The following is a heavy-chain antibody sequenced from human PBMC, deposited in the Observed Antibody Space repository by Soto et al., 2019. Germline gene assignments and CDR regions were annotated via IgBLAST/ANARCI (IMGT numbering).Heavy chain of an antibody. V-gene: IGHV1-2*02. Sequence: ASVKVSCKASGYTFTGYYMHWVRQAPGQGLEWMGWINPNSGSTYYADSVKGRFTISRDNSKNTLYLQMNSLRAEDTAVYYCALRKTGSYFDYWGQGALVTVSS. CDR1: GYTFTGYY. J-gene: IGHJ4*02. CDR3: ALRKTGSYFDY. D-gene: IGHD1-26*01. CDR2: INPNSGST.